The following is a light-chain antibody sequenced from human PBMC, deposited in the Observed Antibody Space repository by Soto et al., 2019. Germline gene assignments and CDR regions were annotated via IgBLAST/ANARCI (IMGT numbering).Light chain of an antibody. CDR2: NNN. CDR3: AAWDDSLNGVV. V-gene: IGLV1-44*01. Sequence: QAVVTQPPSASGTPGQRVTIACSGSSSNIGSTTVKWYQQLPGTAPKLIIYNNNQRPSGVPDRFSGSKSGTSASLAISGLQSEDEADYYCAAWDDSLNGVVFGGGTQLTVL. J-gene: IGLJ3*02. CDR1: SSNIGSTT.